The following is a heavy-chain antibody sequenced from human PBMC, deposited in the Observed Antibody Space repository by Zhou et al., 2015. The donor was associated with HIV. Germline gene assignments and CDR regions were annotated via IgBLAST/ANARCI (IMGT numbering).Heavy chain of an antibody. CDR1: GGTFSSYA. J-gene: IGHJ5*02. CDR3: AREGLGLYLASTRSSTSPHNWFDP. V-gene: IGHV1-69*01. CDR2: IIPIFGTA. Sequence: QVQLVQSGAEVKKPGSSVKVSCKASGGTFSSYAISWVRQAPGQGLEWMGGIIPIFGTANYAQKFQGRVTITADESTSTAYMELSSLRSEDTAVYYCAREGLGLYLASTRSSTSPHNWFDPWGQGTLVTVSS. D-gene: IGHD2-2*01.